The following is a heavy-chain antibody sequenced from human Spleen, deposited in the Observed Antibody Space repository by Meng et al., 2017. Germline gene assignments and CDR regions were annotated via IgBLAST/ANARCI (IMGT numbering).Heavy chain of an antibody. D-gene: IGHD2-2*01. CDR2: IKQDASQK. CDR3: ARGLPYCSSTSCYAVDY. CDR1: GFTFSSYW. J-gene: IGHJ4*02. V-gene: IGHV3-7*01. Sequence: GESLKISCASSGFTFSSYWMSWVRQAPGKGLEWVANIKQDASQKYYVDSVKGRFTISRDNAKNSLYLQMNSLRPEDTAVYYCARGLPYCSSTSCYAVDYWGQGTLVTVSS.